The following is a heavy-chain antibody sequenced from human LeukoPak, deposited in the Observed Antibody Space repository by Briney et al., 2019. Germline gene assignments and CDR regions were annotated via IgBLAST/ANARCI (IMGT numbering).Heavy chain of an antibody. J-gene: IGHJ4*02. Sequence: ASVKVSCKASGYTFTSYGISWVRQAPGQGLEWMGWISAYNGNTNYAQKLQGRVTMTTDTSTSTAYMELRSLRSEDTAVYYCATVPYYYDSSGYPSHFDYWGQGTLVTVSS. D-gene: IGHD3-22*01. CDR1: GYTFTSYG. CDR3: ATVPYYYDSSGYPSHFDY. CDR2: ISAYNGNT. V-gene: IGHV1-18*01.